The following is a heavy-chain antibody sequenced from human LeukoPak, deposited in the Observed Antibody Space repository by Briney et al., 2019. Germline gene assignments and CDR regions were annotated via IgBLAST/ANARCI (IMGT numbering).Heavy chain of an antibody. V-gene: IGHV1-8*03. CDR1: GYTFTNYH. Sequence: ASVKVSCKASGYTFTNYHINWVRQATGQGLEWMGWINPNSDDRGYAQKFQGRVTITRDNSISTAYMELRSLRSEDTAVYFCARTTSLTASGYDYWGQGTLVTVSS. D-gene: IGHD4-17*01. J-gene: IGHJ4*02. CDR3: ARTTSLTASGYDY. CDR2: INPNSDDR.